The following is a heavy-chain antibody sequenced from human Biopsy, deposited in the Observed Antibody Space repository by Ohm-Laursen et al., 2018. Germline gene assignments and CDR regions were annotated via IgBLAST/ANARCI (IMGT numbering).Heavy chain of an antibody. CDR2: IYPGGST. Sequence: GTLSLTCNVSGGDINNYYWSWIRQPAGKGLEWIGRIYPGGSTNYNPSLKSRVTMSVDTSKKQLSLRLRSVTAADTAMYYCASVVLGPTNDAFDLWGLGTMVTVSS. J-gene: IGHJ3*01. CDR1: GGDINNYY. D-gene: IGHD3-22*01. CDR3: ASVVLGPTNDAFDL. V-gene: IGHV4-4*07.